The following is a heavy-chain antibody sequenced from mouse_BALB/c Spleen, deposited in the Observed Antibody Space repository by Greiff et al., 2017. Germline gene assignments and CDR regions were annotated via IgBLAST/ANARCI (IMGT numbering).Heavy chain of an antibody. CDR1: GYTFTSYW. Sequence: VQLQQSGAELARPGASVKLSCKASGYTFTSYWMQWVKQRPGQGLEWIGAIYPRDGDTRYTQKFKGKATLTADKSTSTTYMQLSSLASEDSAVYFYACPNERDAMDYWGQGTSVTVSA. CDR3: ACPNERDAMDY. J-gene: IGHJ4*01. CDR2: IYPRDGDT. V-gene: IGHV1-87*01.